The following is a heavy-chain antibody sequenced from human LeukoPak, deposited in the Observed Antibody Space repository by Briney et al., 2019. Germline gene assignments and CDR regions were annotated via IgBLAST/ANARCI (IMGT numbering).Heavy chain of an antibody. V-gene: IGHV1-69*13. CDR3: ARERVASVAAKNWFDP. CDR2: IIPIFGTA. Sequence: SVKVSCKASGGTFSSYAISWVRQAPGQGLEWMGGIIPIFGTANYAQKFQGRVTITADESTSTAYMELSRLRSDDTAVYYCARERVASVAAKNWFDPWGQGTLVTVSS. J-gene: IGHJ5*02. CDR1: GGTFSSYA. D-gene: IGHD2-15*01.